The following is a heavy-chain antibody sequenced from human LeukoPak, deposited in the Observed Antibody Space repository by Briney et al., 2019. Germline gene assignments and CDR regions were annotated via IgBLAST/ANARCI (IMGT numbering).Heavy chain of an antibody. CDR2: IRYDGSNE. V-gene: IGHV3-30*02. J-gene: IGHJ4*02. Sequence: GGSLRLSCAASGITFNSYGMHWVRQAPDKGLEWVAFIRYDGSNEYYVDSVKGRFTISRDNSKNTLYLQMNSLRGEDTAVYYCCGDFDYWGQGTPVTVSS. CDR3: CGDFDY. CDR1: GITFNSYG. D-gene: IGHD2-21*01.